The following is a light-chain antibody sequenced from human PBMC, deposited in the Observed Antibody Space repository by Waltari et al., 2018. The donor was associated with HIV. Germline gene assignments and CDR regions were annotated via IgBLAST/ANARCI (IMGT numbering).Light chain of an antibody. Sequence: QSALTQPASVSGSPGQSITISCTGTTSDVGGYNYVSWYQHHPGKAPKLIIYEVSNRHSDISSRFSASKSGNTASLTISGLQAEDEADYYCNSYTSMSHLVFGGGTKLTV. V-gene: IGLV2-14*01. CDR3: NSYTSMSHLV. CDR2: EVS. CDR1: TSDVGGYNY. J-gene: IGLJ3*02.